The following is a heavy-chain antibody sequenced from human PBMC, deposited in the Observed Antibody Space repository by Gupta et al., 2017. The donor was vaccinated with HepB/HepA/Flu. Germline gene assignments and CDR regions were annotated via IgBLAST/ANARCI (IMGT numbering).Heavy chain of an antibody. D-gene: IGHD3-3*01. CDR2: VIPTLAVT. J-gene: IGHJ4*02. CDR3: ARAPAPGVVKSTTYDFDY. CDR1: GGTFSNYA. Sequence: QVQLVQSGAEVRKPGSSVKVSCKASGGTFSNYAFSWVRQAPGQGLEWMGRVIPTLAVTNYAQKFRSRVTITADKSTSTAYMELSSLRSEDTAVYYCARAPAPGVVKSTTYDFDYWGQGTLVTVSS. V-gene: IGHV1-69*04.